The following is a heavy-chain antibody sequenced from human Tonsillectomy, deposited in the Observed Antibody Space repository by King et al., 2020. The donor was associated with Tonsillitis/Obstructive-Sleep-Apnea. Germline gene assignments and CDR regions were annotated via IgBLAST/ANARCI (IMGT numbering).Heavy chain of an antibody. CDR1: GFSLSTSGMC. CDR2: IDWDDDK. CDR3: ARHSYYYDSSGSPKGMDV. V-gene: IGHV2-70*11. J-gene: IGHJ6*03. D-gene: IGHD3-22*01. Sequence: VTLKESGPALVKPTQTLTLTCTFSGFSLSTSGMCVSWIRQPPGKALEWLARIDWDDDKYYSTSLKTRLTISKDTSKNQVVLTMTNMDPVDTATYYCARHSYYYDSSGSPKGMDVWGKGTTVTVSS.